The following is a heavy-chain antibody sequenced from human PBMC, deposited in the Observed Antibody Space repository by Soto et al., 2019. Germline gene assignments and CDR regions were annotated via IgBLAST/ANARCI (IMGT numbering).Heavy chain of an antibody. CDR1: GGTFSSYA. CDR2: IIPIFGTA. J-gene: IGHJ6*02. CDR3: ARGGMVRGVIIKPVHYYGMDV. Sequence: QVQLVQSGAEVKKPGSSVKVSCKASGGTFSSYAISWVRQAPGQGLEWMGGIIPIFGTANYAQKFQGRVTITADESTSTAYMELSSLRSEDTAVYYWARGGMVRGVIIKPVHYYGMDVWGQGTTVTVSS. V-gene: IGHV1-69*01. D-gene: IGHD3-10*01.